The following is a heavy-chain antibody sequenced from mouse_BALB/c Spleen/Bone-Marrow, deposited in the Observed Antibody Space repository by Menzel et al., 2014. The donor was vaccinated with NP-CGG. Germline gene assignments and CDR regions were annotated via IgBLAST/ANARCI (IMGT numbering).Heavy chain of an antibody. J-gene: IGHJ3*01. CDR1: GYTFSSYW. V-gene: IGHV1-9*01. CDR3: ARPYYYGSSHAWFAY. CDR2: ILPGIGIT. Sequence: QVQLQQSGTELMKPGASVMISCKATGYTFSSYWIEWVKQRPGHGFEWIGEILPGIGITNYNEKFKGKATFTADTSSNIAYMHLSSLTSEDSAVYYCARPYYYGSSHAWFAYWGQGTPVTVSA. D-gene: IGHD1-1*01.